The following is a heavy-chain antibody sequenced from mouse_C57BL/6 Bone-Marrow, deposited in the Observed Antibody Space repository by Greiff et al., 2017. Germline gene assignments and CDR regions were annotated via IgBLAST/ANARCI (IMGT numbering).Heavy chain of an antibody. CDR1: GFSLTSYG. CDR3: ARRTTTMVTPYYAVDY. V-gene: IGHV2-2*01. CDR2: IWSGGST. Sequence: QVQLQQSGPGLVQPSQSLSITCTVSGFSLTSYGVHWVRQSPGKGLEWLGVIWSGGSTDYNAAFISRLSISKDNSKSQVFFKMNSLQADDTAIYYCARRTTTMVTPYYAVDYWGQGTSVTVSS. D-gene: IGHD2-2*01. J-gene: IGHJ4*01.